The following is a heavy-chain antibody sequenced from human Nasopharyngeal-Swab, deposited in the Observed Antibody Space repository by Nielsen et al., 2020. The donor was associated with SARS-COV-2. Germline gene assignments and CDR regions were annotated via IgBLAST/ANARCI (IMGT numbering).Heavy chain of an antibody. J-gene: IGHJ6*03. CDR2: IYYSGAT. D-gene: IGHD2-15*01. CDR3: VRDNYYHYYMDV. Sequence: VRQMPGKGLEWIGSIYYSGATYYSPSLKSRLTISVDTSQNQFSLTVSSVTASDTAVYYCVRDNYYHYYMDVWGQGTTVTDSS. V-gene: IGHV4-39*01.